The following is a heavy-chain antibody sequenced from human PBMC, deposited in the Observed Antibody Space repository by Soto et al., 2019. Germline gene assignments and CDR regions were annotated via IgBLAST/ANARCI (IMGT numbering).Heavy chain of an antibody. CDR2: IKSITDGGTT. CDR3: TTDSADIVVVPATFGMDV. CDR1: GIAFSNAW. D-gene: IGHD2-2*01. Sequence: GGSLRLSCAASGIAFSNAWMTWVRQAPGKGLEWVGRIKSITDGGTTDYAAPVKGRFTISRDDSKDTLYLQMNNLRTEDTAVYHCTTDSADIVVVPATFGMDVWGQGTTVTVSS. V-gene: IGHV3-15*01. J-gene: IGHJ6*02.